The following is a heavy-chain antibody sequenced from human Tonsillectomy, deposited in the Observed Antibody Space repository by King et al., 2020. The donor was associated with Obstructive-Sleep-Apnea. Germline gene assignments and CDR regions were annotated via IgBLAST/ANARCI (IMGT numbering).Heavy chain of an antibody. CDR1: GGSISLHY. Sequence: VQLQESGPGLVKPSETLSLTCTVSGGSISLHYWTWIRQPPGKGLEWIGYIYYSGTTNYNPSLTSRVTISVDTSKNQFSLRLSSVTAADTAVYYCARDWGLRGYNGYVSYGMDVWGQGTTVTVSS. CDR2: IYYSGTT. CDR3: ARDWGLRGYNGYVSYGMDV. J-gene: IGHJ6*02. V-gene: IGHV4-59*11. D-gene: IGHD5-12*01.